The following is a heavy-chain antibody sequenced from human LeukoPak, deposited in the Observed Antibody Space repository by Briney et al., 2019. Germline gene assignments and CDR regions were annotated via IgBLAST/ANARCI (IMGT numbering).Heavy chain of an antibody. J-gene: IGHJ6*02. Sequence: PGGSLRLSRAASGFTFSSYGMHWVRQAPGKGLEWVAFIRYDGSNKYYADSVKGRFTISRDNSKNTLYLQMNSLRAEDTAVYYCAKALRYYGSGSYYPLTLNYYYYGMDVWGQGTTVTVSS. CDR3: AKALRYYGSGSYYPLTLNYYYYGMDV. V-gene: IGHV3-30*02. CDR2: IRYDGSNK. CDR1: GFTFSSYG. D-gene: IGHD3-10*01.